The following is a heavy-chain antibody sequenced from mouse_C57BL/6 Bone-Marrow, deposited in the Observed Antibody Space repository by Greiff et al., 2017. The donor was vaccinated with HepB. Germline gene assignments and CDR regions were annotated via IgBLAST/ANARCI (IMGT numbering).Heavy chain of an antibody. V-gene: IGHV1-4*01. D-gene: IGHD1-1*01. Sequence: QVQLQQSGAELARPGASVKMSCKASGYTFTSYTMHWVKQRPGQGLEWIEYINPSSGYTKYNQKFKDQATLTADKSSSTAYMQLSSLTSEDSAVYYCARDYGSSFFDYWGQGTTLTVSS. CDR1: GYTFTSYT. J-gene: IGHJ2*01. CDR3: ARDYGSSFFDY. CDR2: INPSSGYT.